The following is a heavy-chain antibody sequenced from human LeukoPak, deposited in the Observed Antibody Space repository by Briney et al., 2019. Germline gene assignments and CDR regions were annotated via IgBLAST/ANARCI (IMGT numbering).Heavy chain of an antibody. CDR1: GGSFSGYY. V-gene: IGHV4-34*01. J-gene: IGHJ4*02. Sequence: TSETLSLTCAVSGGSFSGYYWSWIRQPPGKGLEWIGEINHSGSTNYNPSLKSRVTISVDTSKNQFSLKLSSVTAADTAVYYCASLPKRFCSSTSCTGGPWGQGTLVTVSS. CDR3: ASLPKRFCSSTSCTGGP. CDR2: INHSGST. D-gene: IGHD2-2*01.